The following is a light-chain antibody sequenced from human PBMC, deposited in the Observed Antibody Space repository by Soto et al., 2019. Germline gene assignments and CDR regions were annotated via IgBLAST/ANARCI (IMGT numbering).Light chain of an antibody. V-gene: IGKV1-5*01. J-gene: IGKJ1*01. CDR2: HAS. Sequence: DIQMTQSPSTLPASVGDRVTITCRASQSISNWLACYQQKPGTAPQLLIYHASTLESGVPSRFSGSGSGTEFTLTISSLQPDDFATYYCQQYMSYSFGQGTKVDI. CDR3: QQYMSYS. CDR1: QSISNW.